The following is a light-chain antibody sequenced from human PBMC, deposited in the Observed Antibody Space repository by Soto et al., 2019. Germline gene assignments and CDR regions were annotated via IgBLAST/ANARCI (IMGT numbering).Light chain of an antibody. CDR2: GAS. J-gene: IGKJ1*01. Sequence: EIVMTQSPATLSVSPGERATLSCRASQSVSSNLAWYQQKPGQAPRLLIYGASTRATGIPARFSGSGSGTEFTLTISSLKSEDFAVYYCQQYNNWPQTLGQGTKVDIK. CDR3: QQYNNWPQT. V-gene: IGKV3-15*01. CDR1: QSVSSN.